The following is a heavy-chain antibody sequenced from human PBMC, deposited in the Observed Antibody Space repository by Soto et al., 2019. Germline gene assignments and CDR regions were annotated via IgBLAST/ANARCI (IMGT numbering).Heavy chain of an antibody. D-gene: IGHD3-3*01. CDR2: ISYDGSNK. CDR1: GFTFSSYG. Sequence: GGSLRLSCAASGFTFSSYGMHWVRQAPGKGLEWVAVISYDGSNKYYADSVKGRFAISRDNSKNTLYLQMNSLRAEDTAVYYCAKDVPGAGSGYPPRWFDPWGQGTLVTVSS. J-gene: IGHJ5*02. V-gene: IGHV3-30*18. CDR3: AKDVPGAGSGYPPRWFDP.